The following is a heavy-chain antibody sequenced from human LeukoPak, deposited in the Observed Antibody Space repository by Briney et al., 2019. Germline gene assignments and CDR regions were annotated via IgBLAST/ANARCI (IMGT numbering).Heavy chain of an antibody. Sequence: SGGSLRLSCAVSGFTFSTYGMNWVRQAPGKGLEWVSYISGSSDIIHYTDSVKGRFTISRDNAKNSLYLQMNSLRAEDTALYYCATNAHGYGAHFHYYMDVWGKGTTVTVSS. J-gene: IGHJ6*03. CDR1: GFTFSTYG. D-gene: IGHD4/OR15-4a*01. CDR3: ATNAHGYGAHFHYYMDV. CDR2: ISGSSDII. V-gene: IGHV3-48*04.